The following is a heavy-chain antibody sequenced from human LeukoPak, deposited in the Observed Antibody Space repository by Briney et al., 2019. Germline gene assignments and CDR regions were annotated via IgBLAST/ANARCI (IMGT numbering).Heavy chain of an antibody. Sequence: GGSLRLSCAASGFTFSSFGVTWVRQAPGKGLEWVSLIGSGGATYYADSVKGRFTISRDISKNTVYLQMNSLRAEDTAVYYCAKTAPYYFDYWGQGTLVSVSS. V-gene: IGHV3-23*01. CDR2: IGSGGAT. J-gene: IGHJ4*02. CDR1: GFTFSSFG. CDR3: AKTAPYYFDY.